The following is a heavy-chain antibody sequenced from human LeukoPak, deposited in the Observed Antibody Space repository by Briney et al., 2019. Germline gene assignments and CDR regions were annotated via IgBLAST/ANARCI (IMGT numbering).Heavy chain of an antibody. CDR3: ARHEDTAMVVSPFDF. CDR1: GGSFSTYY. CDR2: IYYTGST. D-gene: IGHD5-18*01. J-gene: IGHJ4*02. V-gene: IGHV4-59*01. Sequence: SETLSLTCAVYGGSFSTYYWSWIRQPPGKGLEWIGYIYYTGSTKNNPSLKSRAIISVDTSKNQFSLKLSSVTAADTAVYYCARHEDTAMVVSPFDFWGQGTLVTVSS.